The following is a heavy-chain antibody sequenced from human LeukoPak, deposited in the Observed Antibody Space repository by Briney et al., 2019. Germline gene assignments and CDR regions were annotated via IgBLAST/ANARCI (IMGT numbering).Heavy chain of an antibody. V-gene: IGHV1-46*03. CDR3: AARQGDYNAFDI. J-gene: IGHJ3*02. D-gene: IGHD4-17*01. CDR1: GYTLTELS. CDR2: INPSGGST. Sequence: ASVKVSCKVSGYTLTELSMHWVRQAPGQGLEWMGIINPSGGSTSYAQKFQGRVTMTRDTSTSTVYMELSSLRSEDTAVYYCAARQGDYNAFDIWGQGTMVTVSS.